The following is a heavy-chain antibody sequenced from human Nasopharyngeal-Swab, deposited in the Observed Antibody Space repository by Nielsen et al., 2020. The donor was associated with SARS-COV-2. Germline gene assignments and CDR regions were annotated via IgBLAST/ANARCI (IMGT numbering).Heavy chain of an antibody. CDR2: INPNSGGT. J-gene: IGHJ5*02. V-gene: IGHV1-2*04. D-gene: IGHD2-2*01. Sequence: ASVKVSCKASGYTFTGYYMRWVRQAPGQGLEWMGWINPNSGGTNYAQKFQGWVTMTRDTSISTAYMELSRLRSDDTAVYYCARAEREDIVVVPAASSGWFDPWGQGTLVTVSS. CDR3: ARAEREDIVVVPAASSGWFDP. CDR1: GYTFTGYY.